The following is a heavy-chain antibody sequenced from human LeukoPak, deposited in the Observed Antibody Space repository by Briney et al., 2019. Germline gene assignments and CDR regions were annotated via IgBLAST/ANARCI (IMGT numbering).Heavy chain of an antibody. CDR3: ARHATEMATIDYYYYMDV. CDR2: IYYSGST. Sequence: ASETLSLTCTVSGGSISSSSYYWGWIRQPPGKGLEWIGSIYYSGSTYYNPSLKSRVTISVDTSKNQFSLKLSSVTAADTAVYYCARHATEMATIDYYYYMDVWGKGTTVTVSS. J-gene: IGHJ6*03. CDR1: GGSISSSSYY. V-gene: IGHV4-39*01. D-gene: IGHD5-24*01.